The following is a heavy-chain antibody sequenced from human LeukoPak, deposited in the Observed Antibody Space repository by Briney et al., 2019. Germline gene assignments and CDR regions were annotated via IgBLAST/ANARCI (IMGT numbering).Heavy chain of an antibody. CDR1: GFTFRSNG. CDR2: IWYDGSDA. CDR3: ARDGSVVGAIPFDY. J-gene: IGHJ4*02. Sequence: GGSLRLSCAASGFTFRSNGMHWVRQAPGRGLEWVTYIWYDGSDADYADPVKGRFTISRDNAKNSLYLQMNSLRAEDTAVYYCARDGSVVGAIPFDYWGQGTLVTVSS. V-gene: IGHV3-33*08. D-gene: IGHD1-26*01.